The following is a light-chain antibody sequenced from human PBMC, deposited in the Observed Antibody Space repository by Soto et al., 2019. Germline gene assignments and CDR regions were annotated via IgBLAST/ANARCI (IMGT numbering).Light chain of an antibody. CDR3: QQYESLPLT. J-gene: IGKJ5*01. CDR1: QGISKF. V-gene: IGKV1-33*01. CDR2: DAS. Sequence: DIQMTQSPSSLSASVGDRVTITCQASQGISKFLNWYQQKPGKAPKLLIYDASDLETGVPSRFSGSGSGTGFTFTISSLQPEDFATYYCQQYESLPLTFGQGTRLEIK.